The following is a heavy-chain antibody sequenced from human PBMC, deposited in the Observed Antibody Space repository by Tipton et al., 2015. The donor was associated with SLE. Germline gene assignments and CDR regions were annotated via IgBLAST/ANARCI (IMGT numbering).Heavy chain of an antibody. D-gene: IGHD3-16*01. CDR2: IYHSGST. J-gene: IGHJ4*02. CDR1: GGSISSGGYS. V-gene: IGHV4-30-2*01. CDR3: ARNGVPGGDLGYFDY. Sequence: TLSLTCAVSGGSISSGGYSWSCIRQPPGKGLARIGYIYHSGSTYYNPSLKSRVTISVDRSKNQFSLKLSSVTAADTAVYYCARNGVPGGDLGYFDYWGQGTLVTVSS.